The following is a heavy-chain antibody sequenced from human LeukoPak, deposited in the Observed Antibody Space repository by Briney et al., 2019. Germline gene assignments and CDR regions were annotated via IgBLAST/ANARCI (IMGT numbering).Heavy chain of an antibody. V-gene: IGHV1-18*01. CDR3: AGDGGYCSSTSCDWFDP. Sequence: ASVKVSCKASGYSFTCYDISWVRQAPGQGLEWMGWISTYNGNTNYAQKLQGRVTMTTVTSTGTAYMELRSLRSDDTAVYYCAGDGGYCSSTSCDWFDPWGQGTLVTVSS. CDR2: ISTYNGNT. D-gene: IGHD2-2*01. J-gene: IGHJ5*02. CDR1: GYSFTCYD.